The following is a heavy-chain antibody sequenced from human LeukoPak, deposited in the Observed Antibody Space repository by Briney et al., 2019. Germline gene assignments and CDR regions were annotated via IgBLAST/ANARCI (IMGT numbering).Heavy chain of an antibody. D-gene: IGHD2-8*01. Sequence: ASVKVSCKASGYTFTGYYMHWVRQAPGQGLEWMGWISAYSGHTYYPQKLQGRVTVTTDTSTSTAYMELRSLRSDDTAVYYCARTNLDCKNGVCYDYWGQGTLVTVSS. CDR3: ARTNLDCKNGVCYDY. CDR1: GYTFTGYY. V-gene: IGHV1-18*04. CDR2: ISAYSGHT. J-gene: IGHJ4*02.